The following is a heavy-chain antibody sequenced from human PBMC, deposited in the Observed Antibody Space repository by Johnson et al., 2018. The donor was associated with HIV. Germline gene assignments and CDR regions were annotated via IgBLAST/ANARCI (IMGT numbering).Heavy chain of an antibody. CDR1: GFTFDDYG. CDR2: IKQGGSET. Sequence: EVQLMESGGGLVQPGGSLRLSCAASGFTFDDYGMSWVRQAPGKGLEWVANIKQGGSETHYVDSGKGRFVGSRDNAKNSLYLQMNSLRAEDTAVYYCARDLVAGTGNIWGQGTMVTVSS. V-gene: IGHV3-7*05. CDR3: ARDLVAGTGNI. D-gene: IGHD6-19*01. J-gene: IGHJ3*02.